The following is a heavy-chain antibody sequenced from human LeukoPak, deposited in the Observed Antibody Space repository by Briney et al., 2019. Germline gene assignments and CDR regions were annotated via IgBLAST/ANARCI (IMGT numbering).Heavy chain of an antibody. CDR3: ASVPGVIISNYYYYGMDV. D-gene: IGHD3-10*02. CDR2: ISSSSSYI. Sequence: GGSLRLSCAASGFTFSSYSMNWVRQAPGKGLEWVSSISSSSSYIYYADSVKGRFTISRDNAKNSLYLQMNSPRAEDTAVYYCASVPGVIISNYYYYGMDVWGQGTTVTVSS. CDR1: GFTFSSYS. V-gene: IGHV3-21*01. J-gene: IGHJ6*02.